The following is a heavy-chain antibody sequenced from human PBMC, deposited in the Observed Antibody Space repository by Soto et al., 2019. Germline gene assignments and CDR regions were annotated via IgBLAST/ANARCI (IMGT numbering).Heavy chain of an antibody. CDR3: AREYSGSWVHVNWFDP. CDR1: GYTFTSYG. CDR2: ISAYNGNT. J-gene: IGHJ5*02. D-gene: IGHD6-13*01. Sequence: QVQLVQSGAEVKKPGASVKVSCKASGYTFTSYGISWVRQAPGQGLEWMGWISAYNGNTHYAQTLQGRVTMTTDTSTSTADVELGSLRSDDTAVYYCAREYSGSWVHVNWFDPWGQGTLVTVSS. V-gene: IGHV1-18*01.